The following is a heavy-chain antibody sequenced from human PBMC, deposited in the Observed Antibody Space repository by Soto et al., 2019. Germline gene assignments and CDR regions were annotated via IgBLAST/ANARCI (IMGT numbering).Heavy chain of an antibody. V-gene: IGHV3-7*05. Sequence: GGSLRLSCAATGFIFSNYWMSWVRQAPGRGLEWVANIKQDGSEKYYVDSVKGRFTISRDNAKTSLYLQMNSLRADDTAVYYCARGINNDYWGQGTLVTVSS. CDR1: GFIFSNYW. CDR3: ARGINNDY. J-gene: IGHJ4*02. CDR2: IKQDGSEK.